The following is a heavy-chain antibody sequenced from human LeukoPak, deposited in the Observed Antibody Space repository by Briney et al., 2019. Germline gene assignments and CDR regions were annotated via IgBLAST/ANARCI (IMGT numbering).Heavy chain of an antibody. CDR2: ISSSSSSYI. CDR1: GFTFSSYS. Sequence: PGGSLRLSCAASGFTFSSYSMNWVRQAPGKGLEWVSSISSSSSSYIYYADSVTGRFTISRDNAQNSLFLQMNSLSPEDTAVYYCARGGRSLQRLELLDYWGQGTLVTVSS. J-gene: IGHJ4*02. D-gene: IGHD1-26*01. CDR3: ARGGRSLQRLELLDY. V-gene: IGHV3-21*01.